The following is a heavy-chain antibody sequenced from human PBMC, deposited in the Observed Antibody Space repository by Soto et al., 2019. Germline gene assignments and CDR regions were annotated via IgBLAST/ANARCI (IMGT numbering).Heavy chain of an antibody. CDR3: ARDFSGPLDY. CDR2: TRNEGTNI. V-gene: IGHV3-33*01. J-gene: IGHJ4*02. D-gene: IGHD3-3*01. Sequence: QVQLVESGGGVVQPGRSLRLSCATSGFTFSNYGMHWVRQAPGKGLEWVSVTRNEGTNIYYADSVKGRFTLSRDNSKHTVHVKVISLRGEDTAVYYCARDFSGPLDYWGQGTLVTVSS. CDR1: GFTFSNYG.